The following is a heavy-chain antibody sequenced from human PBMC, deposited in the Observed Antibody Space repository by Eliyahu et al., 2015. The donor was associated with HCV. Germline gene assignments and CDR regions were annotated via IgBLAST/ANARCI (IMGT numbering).Heavy chain of an antibody. CDR3: AKDPLWFAGDWFDP. CDR2: ISGSGVST. D-gene: IGHD3-10*01. CDR1: XFTLSNYA. J-gene: IGHJ5*02. V-gene: IGHV3-23*01. Sequence: EVQLLESGGGLVQPGGSLRLSCVASXFTLSNYAMSWVRQAPGKGLEWVSVISGSGVSTYYADSVKGRFTISRDNSKNTLYLQMTSLRAEDTALYYCAKDPLWFAGDWFDPWGQGTLVTVSS.